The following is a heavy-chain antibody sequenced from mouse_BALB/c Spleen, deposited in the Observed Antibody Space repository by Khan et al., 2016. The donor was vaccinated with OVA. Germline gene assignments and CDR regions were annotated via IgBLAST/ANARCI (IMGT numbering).Heavy chain of an antibody. CDR1: GYSITSGYF. J-gene: IGHJ3*01. Sequence: EVQLQESGPGLVKPSQSLSLTCSVSGYSITSGYFWNWIRQFPGNQLEWMGYIRYDGNSNYNPSLKNRISITRDTSKNPFFLELNSVTPEDTATFHRASGCRSGPAGFAYWGQGTLVTVSA. CDR2: IRYDGNS. V-gene: IGHV3-6*02. CDR3: ASGCRSGPAGFAY. D-gene: IGHD3-1*01.